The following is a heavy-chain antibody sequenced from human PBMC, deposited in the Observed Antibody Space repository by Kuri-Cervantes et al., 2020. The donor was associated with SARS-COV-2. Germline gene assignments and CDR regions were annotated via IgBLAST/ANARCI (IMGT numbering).Heavy chain of an antibody. V-gene: IGHV4-4*02. J-gene: IGHJ6*03. CDR3: AGSSKYYYYMDV. Sequence: GSLRLSCAVSGYSISSSNWWGWIRQPPGKGLEWIGEINHSGSTNYNPSLKSRVTISVDTSKNQFSLKLSSVTAADTAVYYCAGSSKYYYYMDVWGKGTTVTVSS. D-gene: IGHD2-2*01. CDR2: INHSGST. CDR1: GYSISSSNW.